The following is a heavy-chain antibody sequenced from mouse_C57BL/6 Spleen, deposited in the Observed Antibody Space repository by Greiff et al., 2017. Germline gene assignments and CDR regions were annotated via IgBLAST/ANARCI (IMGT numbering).Heavy chain of an antibody. D-gene: IGHD1-2*01. Sequence: VQLKESVAELVRPGASVKLSCTASGFNIKNTYMHWVKQRPEQGLEWIGRIDPANGNTKYAPKFQGKATITADTSSNTAYLQLSSLTSEDAAIYYCASNTTAVYYAMDYWGQGTSVTVSS. CDR1: GFNIKNTY. CDR2: IDPANGNT. V-gene: IGHV14-3*01. J-gene: IGHJ4*01. CDR3: ASNTTAVYYAMDY.